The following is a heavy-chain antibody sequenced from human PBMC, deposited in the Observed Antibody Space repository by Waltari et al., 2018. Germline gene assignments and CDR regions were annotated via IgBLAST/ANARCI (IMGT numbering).Heavy chain of an antibody. CDR1: GYTFTSYD. CDR2: KNPNSGNT. J-gene: IGHJ4*02. CDR3: ARSYDSGCHAGAY. V-gene: IGHV1-8*01. Sequence: QVQLEQSGAEVKKPGASVKVSCKASGYTFTSYDINWVRQATGQGLEWMGWKNPNSGNTASAQKFQGRVTMTRNTSISTAYKELSSLRSEDTAVYYCARSYDSGCHAGAYWGQGTRVTVSS. D-gene: IGHD6-19*01.